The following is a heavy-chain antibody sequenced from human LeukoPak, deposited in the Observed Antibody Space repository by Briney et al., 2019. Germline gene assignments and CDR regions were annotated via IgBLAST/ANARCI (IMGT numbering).Heavy chain of an antibody. V-gene: IGHV1-24*01. J-gene: IGHJ4*02. D-gene: IGHD3-22*01. CDR1: GYTLTELS. Sequence: GASVKVSCKVSGYTLTELSMHWVRQAPGKGLEWMGGFDPEDGETIYAQKFQGRVTMTEDTSTDTAYMELSSLRSEDTAVYYCATVTIVVADYYFDYWGQGTLVTVPS. CDR2: FDPEDGET. CDR3: ATVTIVVADYYFDY.